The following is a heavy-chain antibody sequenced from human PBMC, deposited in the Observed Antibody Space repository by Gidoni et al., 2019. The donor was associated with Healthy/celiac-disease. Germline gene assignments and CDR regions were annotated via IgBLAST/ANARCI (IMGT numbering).Heavy chain of an antibody. Sequence: EVQLVESGGGLVKPGGSLRLSCAASGFTFSSYSMNWVRQAPGKGLEWVSSISSSSSYIYYADSVKGRFTISRDNAKNSLYLQMNSLRAEDTAVYYCARGETYYDILTGYYQLDYWGQGTLVTVSS. V-gene: IGHV3-21*01. CDR1: GFTFSSYS. CDR2: ISSSSSYI. CDR3: ARGETYYDILTGYYQLDY. J-gene: IGHJ4*02. D-gene: IGHD3-9*01.